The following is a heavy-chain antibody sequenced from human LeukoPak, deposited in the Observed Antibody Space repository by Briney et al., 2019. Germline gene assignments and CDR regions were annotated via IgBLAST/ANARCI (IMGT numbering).Heavy chain of an antibody. V-gene: IGHV1-69*13. CDR2: IIPIFGTA. D-gene: IGHD6-13*01. Sequence: ASVKVSCKASGGTFSSYAISWVRQAPGQGLEWMGRIIPIFGTANYAQKFQGRVTITADESTSTAYMELSSLRSEDTAVYYCARLNSSSWYPYFDFWGQGTLVTVSS. CDR3: ARLNSSSWYPYFDF. CDR1: GGTFSSYA. J-gene: IGHJ4*02.